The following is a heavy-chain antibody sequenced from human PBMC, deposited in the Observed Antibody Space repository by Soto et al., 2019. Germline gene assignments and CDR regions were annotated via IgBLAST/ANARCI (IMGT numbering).Heavy chain of an antibody. Sequence: SETLSLTCTVSGGSISSGDYYWSWIRQPPGKGLEWIGYIYYSGSTYYNPSLKSRVTISVDTSKNQFSLQLSSVTAADTAVYYCARVQSGYCSGGSCYGFDYWGQGALVTVSS. CDR1: GGSISSGDYY. J-gene: IGHJ4*02. D-gene: IGHD2-15*01. CDR2: IYYSGST. CDR3: ARVQSGYCSGGSCYGFDY. V-gene: IGHV4-30-4*01.